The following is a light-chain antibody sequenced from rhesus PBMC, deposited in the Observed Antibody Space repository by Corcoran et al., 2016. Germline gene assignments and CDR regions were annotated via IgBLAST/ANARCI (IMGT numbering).Light chain of an antibody. CDR2: EAS. V-gene: IGKV1S8*01. Sequence: GDRVTITCRASQGTTTDFAWHQQKSGATPKLLIYEASSLQSGIPSRFSGSGSGTDFNLSTLSLQSEDFATYSYQHYTSPPLPFDVWTKVEIK. J-gene: IGKJ4*01. CDR1: QGTTTD. CDR3: QHYTSPPLP.